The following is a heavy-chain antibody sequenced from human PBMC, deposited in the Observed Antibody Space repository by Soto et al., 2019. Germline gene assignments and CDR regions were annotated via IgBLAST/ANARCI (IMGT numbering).Heavy chain of an antibody. CDR1: GYTFTSYG. Sequence: QVQLVQSGAEVKKPGASVKVSCKASGYTFTSYGISWVRQAPGQGLEWMGWISAYNGNTNYAQEFQGRITLTTDTSTSTVYMELRSLRSDDTAVYYCANGLLRSRGEYYDYWGQGTLVTVSS. V-gene: IGHV1-18*04. CDR2: ISAYNGNT. J-gene: IGHJ4*02. CDR3: ANGLLRSRGEYYDY. D-gene: IGHD3-10*01.